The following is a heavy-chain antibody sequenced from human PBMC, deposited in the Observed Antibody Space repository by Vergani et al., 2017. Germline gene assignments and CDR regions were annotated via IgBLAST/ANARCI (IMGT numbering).Heavy chain of an antibody. Sequence: EVQLVESGGGLVQPGGSLRLSCVASGFTFSSYWMSWVRQAPGKGLEWGANIKQDGSEKYYVDSVKGRFTISRDNAKNSLYLQMNSLRAEDTAVYYCAREYYYDSSGYQDDAFDIWGQGTMVTVSS. J-gene: IGHJ3*02. CDR2: IKQDGSEK. V-gene: IGHV3-7*01. CDR3: AREYYYDSSGYQDDAFDI. D-gene: IGHD3-22*01. CDR1: GFTFSSYW.